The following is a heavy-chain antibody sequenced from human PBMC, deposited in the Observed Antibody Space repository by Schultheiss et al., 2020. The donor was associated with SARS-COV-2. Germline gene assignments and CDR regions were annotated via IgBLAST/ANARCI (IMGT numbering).Heavy chain of an antibody. CDR1: GGSISSGGYS. J-gene: IGHJ5*02. CDR2: IYYSGST. Sequence: SETLSLTCAVSGGSISSGGYSWSWIRQPPGKGLEWIGYIYYSGSTYYNPSLKSRVTISVDTSKNQFSLKLSSVTAADTAVYYCARVFYGDYKNWFDPWGQGTLVTVSS. V-gene: IGHV4-30-4*07. CDR3: ARVFYGDYKNWFDP. D-gene: IGHD4-17*01.